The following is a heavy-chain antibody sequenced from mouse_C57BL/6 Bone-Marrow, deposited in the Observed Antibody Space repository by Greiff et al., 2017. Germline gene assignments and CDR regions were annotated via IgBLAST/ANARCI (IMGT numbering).Heavy chain of an antibody. V-gene: IGHV5-6*01. J-gene: IGHJ2*01. Sequence: EVQGVESGGDLVKPGGSLKLSCAASGFTFSSYGMSWVRQTPDKRLEWVATISSGGSYTYYPDSVKGRFTISRDNAKNTLYLQMSSLKSEDTAMYYCARPLHYYGSSYFDYWGQGTTLTVSS. CDR1: GFTFSSYG. D-gene: IGHD1-1*01. CDR3: ARPLHYYGSSYFDY. CDR2: ISSGGSYT.